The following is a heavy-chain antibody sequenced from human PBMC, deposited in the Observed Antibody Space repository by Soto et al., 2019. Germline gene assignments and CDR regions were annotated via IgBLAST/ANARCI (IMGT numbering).Heavy chain of an antibody. D-gene: IGHD3-10*01. Sequence: SQTLSLTCAISGDSVSSYSAAWNWIRQSPSGGLEWLGRTYYRSRFSSDYAESVKSRIIINPDTSKNQFSLQLKSVTPEDTAVYYCVRDRYSSSGWFDPWGQGTPVTVSS. J-gene: IGHJ5*02. V-gene: IGHV6-1*01. CDR1: GDSVSSYSAA. CDR3: VRDRYSSSGWFDP. CDR2: TYYRSRFSS.